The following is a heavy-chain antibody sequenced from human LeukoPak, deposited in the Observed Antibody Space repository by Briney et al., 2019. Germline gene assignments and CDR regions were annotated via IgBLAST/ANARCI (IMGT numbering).Heavy chain of an antibody. J-gene: IGHJ4*02. CDR2: IYSGGST. V-gene: IGHV3-53*04. CDR1: GFTVSSNY. Sequence: GILRLSCAASGFTVSSNYMSWVRQAPGKGLEWVSVIYSGGSTYYADSVKGRFTISRHISQNTLYLQMNSLRAEDTAVYYCARVRLGSGWSLFDFWGQGTLVTVSS. D-gene: IGHD6-19*01. CDR3: ARVRLGSGWSLFDF.